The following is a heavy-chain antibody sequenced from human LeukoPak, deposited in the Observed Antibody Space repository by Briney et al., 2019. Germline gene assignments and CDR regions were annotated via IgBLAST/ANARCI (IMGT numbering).Heavy chain of an antibody. CDR3: ARDPHSRHHPYYYMDV. J-gene: IGHJ6*03. CDR2: INSDGSST. V-gene: IGHV3-74*01. D-gene: IGHD1-14*01. Sequence: GSLRLSCAASGFTFSSYSMHWVRQAPGKGLVWVSRINSDGSSTSYADSVKGRFTISRDNAKNTLYLQMNSLRAEDTAVYYCARDPHSRHHPYYYMDVWGKGTTVTVSS. CDR1: GFTFSSYS.